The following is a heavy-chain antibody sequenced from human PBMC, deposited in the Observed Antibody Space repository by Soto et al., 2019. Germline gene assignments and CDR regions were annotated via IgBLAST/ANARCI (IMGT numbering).Heavy chain of an antibody. CDR2: IYPGDSET. CDR3: ARRAGARAFYYYGLDV. V-gene: IGHV5-51*01. J-gene: IGHJ6*02. CDR1: GYRFDSYW. Sequence: EVQLVQSGVEVKKPGESLKISCKGSGYRFDSYWIGWVRQMPGKGLEWMGIIYPGDSETRYSPSFQGHVTISVDKSISTAYLQWSSLKASDTAKYYCARRAGARAFYYYGLDVSGLGTTVTVSS. D-gene: IGHD6-6*01.